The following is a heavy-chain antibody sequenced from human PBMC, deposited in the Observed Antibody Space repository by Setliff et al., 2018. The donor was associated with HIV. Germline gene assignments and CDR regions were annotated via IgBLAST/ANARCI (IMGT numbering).Heavy chain of an antibody. CDR1: GGSIYSGIYY. CDR2: IYTSGST. J-gene: IGHJ6*03. D-gene: IGHD3-9*01. CDR3: ARQDGALTGRYFYYYMNV. V-gene: IGHV4-61*09. Sequence: SETLSLTCTVSGGSIYSGIYYWSWIRQPAGKGLEWIGHIYTSGSTNYNPSLKSRVTISVDTSKNQFSLKLSSVTAADTAVYYCARQDGALTGRYFYYYMNVWGKGTTVTVSS.